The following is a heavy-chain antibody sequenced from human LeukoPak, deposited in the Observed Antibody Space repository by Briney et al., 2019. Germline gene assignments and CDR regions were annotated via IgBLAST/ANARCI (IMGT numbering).Heavy chain of an antibody. D-gene: IGHD1-26*01. Sequence: PGGSLRLSCAASGFNFSSYGMHWVRQAPGKGLEWVSSISGSSYYIYYADSVKGRFTISRDNAKNSLYLQMNSLRAEDTAVYYCAIRDLIVGAAFDIWGQGTMVTVSS. J-gene: IGHJ3*02. CDR1: GFNFSSYG. CDR2: ISGSSYYI. V-gene: IGHV3-21*01. CDR3: AIRDLIVGAAFDI.